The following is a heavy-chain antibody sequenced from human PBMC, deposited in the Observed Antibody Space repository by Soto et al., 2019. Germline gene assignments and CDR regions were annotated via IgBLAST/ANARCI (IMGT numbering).Heavy chain of an antibody. D-gene: IGHD1-1*01. V-gene: IGHV4-31*03. CDR1: GGPISTVGHY. CDR2: IYHTGST. J-gene: IGHJ4*02. Sequence: TLALTCSVSGGPISTVGHYWTWIRQPPGKGLEWIGSIYHTGSTYYSKSLRSRLTMSVHLSKSQFSLRLSSVTAADTAVYYCARATGTLRSRNCDYWGQGSLVTGS. CDR3: ARATGTLRSRNCDY.